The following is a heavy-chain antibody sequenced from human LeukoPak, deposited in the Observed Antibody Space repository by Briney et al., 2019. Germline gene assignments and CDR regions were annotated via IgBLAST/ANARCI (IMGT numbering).Heavy chain of an antibody. J-gene: IGHJ4*02. CDR2: IKQDGSEK. Sequence: GGSLRLFCAASGITFSSFWMSWVRQASGKGLERVANIKQDGSEKYYVDSVKGRFTISRDNAKNSLYLQMNSLRAEDTAVYYCARPIVATNLDYWGQGTLVTVSS. CDR1: GITFSSFW. CDR3: ARPIVATNLDY. D-gene: IGHD5-12*01. V-gene: IGHV3-7*05.